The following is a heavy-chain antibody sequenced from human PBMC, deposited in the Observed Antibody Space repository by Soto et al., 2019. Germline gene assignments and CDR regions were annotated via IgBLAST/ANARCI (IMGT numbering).Heavy chain of an antibody. CDR3: ASSSGARYYDY. J-gene: IGHJ4*02. CDR1: GGSISSGAYY. D-gene: IGHD2-15*01. Sequence: QVQLQESGPGLVKPSQTLSLTCTVSGGSISSGAYYWSWIRQHPGKGLEWIVDIYYSGSTYYNPSLKSRVTISVDTSKNQFSLKLTSVTAADTAVYYCASSSGARYYDYWGQGALVTVSS. CDR2: IYYSGST. V-gene: IGHV4-31*03.